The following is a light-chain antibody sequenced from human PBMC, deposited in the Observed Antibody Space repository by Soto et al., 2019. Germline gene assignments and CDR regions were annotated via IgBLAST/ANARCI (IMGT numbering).Light chain of an antibody. CDR2: QVN. J-gene: IGLJ3*02. CDR3: SSYTIGSTPWL. Sequence: QSALTQPASVSGSPGQSITISCTGTSSDVGGYNYVSWYQQHPGKAPKLMIYQVNRRPSGVSNRFSGSKSGNTASLTISGLQAEDEADYYRSSYTIGSTPWLFGGGTKLTVL. V-gene: IGLV2-14*03. CDR1: SSDVGGYNY.